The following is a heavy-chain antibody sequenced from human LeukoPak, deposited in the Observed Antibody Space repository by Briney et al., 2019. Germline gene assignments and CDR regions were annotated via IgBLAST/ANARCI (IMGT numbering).Heavy chain of an antibody. CDR2: IYYSGST. V-gene: IGHV4-39*01. Sequence: SETLSLTCTVSGGSISSSSYYWGWIRQPPGKGLEWIGSIYYSGSTYYNPSLKSRVTISVDTSKNQFSLKLSSVTAADTAVYYCARQGVGRNLDYWGQGTLVTVSS. D-gene: IGHD1-26*01. J-gene: IGHJ4*02. CDR1: GGSISSSSYY. CDR3: ARQGVGRNLDY.